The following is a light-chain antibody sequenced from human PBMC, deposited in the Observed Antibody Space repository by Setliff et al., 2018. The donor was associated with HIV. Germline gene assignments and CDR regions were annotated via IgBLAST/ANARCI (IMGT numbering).Light chain of an antibody. CDR2: NNY. V-gene: IGLV1-44*01. Sequence: VLSQPPAASGTPGQRVTISCSGSSSNIGVNVVNWYQHLPGTSPKLLIYNNYQRPSGVPDRFSGSKSGSSGSLAISGLQSEDEADYYCAVWDNGLKGYVFGTGTKVTVL. CDR1: SSNIGVNV. CDR3: AVWDNGLKGYV. J-gene: IGLJ1*01.